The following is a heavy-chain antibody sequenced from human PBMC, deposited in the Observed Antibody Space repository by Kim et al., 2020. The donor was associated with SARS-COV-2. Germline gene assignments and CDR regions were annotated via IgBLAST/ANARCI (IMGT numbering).Heavy chain of an antibody. V-gene: IGHV3-23*01. J-gene: IGHJ4*02. D-gene: IGHD2-15*01. CDR2: GSEGNT. CDR3: ALTGGY. Sequence: GSEGNTDYADTVKGRCTISRDNSKNTLYLQMNSLRAEDTAVYYCALTGGYWGQGTLVTVSS.